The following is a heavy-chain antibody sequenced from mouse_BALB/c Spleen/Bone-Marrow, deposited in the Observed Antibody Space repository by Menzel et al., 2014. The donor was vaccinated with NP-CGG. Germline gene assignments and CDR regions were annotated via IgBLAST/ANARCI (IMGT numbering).Heavy chain of an antibody. CDR3: ARHNYDETWFAY. CDR2: ISNGGGST. J-gene: IGHJ3*01. CDR1: GFTFSDYY. D-gene: IGHD2-4*01. V-gene: IGHV5-12*02. Sequence: EVQLVESGGGLVQPGVSLKLSCATSGFTFSDYYMYWVPQTPEKRLEWVAYISNGGGSTYYPDTVKGRFTISRDNAKNTLYLQMSRLKSEDTAMYYCARHNYDETWFAYWGQGTLVTVSA.